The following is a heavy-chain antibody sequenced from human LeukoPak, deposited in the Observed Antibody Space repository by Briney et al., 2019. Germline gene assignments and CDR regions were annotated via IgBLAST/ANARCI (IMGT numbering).Heavy chain of an antibody. V-gene: IGHV3-7*01. CDR2: INQDESAK. D-gene: IGHD5-24*01. J-gene: IGHJ4*01. CDR1: GFTFSRYW. CDR3: AKLLRDVTIYDF. Sequence: GSLRLSCAASGFTFSRYWMSWVRQAPGKGLEGVASINQDESAKFYVDSVRGRFTISRDNAKNSLFLQMNSLRAEDTAFYYCAKLLRDVTIYDFWGHGALVTVSS.